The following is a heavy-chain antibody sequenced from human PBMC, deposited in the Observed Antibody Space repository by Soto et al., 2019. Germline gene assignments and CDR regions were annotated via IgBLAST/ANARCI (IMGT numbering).Heavy chain of an antibody. V-gene: IGHV3-30*18. Sequence: GGSLRLSCATSGFTFSSYGMHWVRQAPGKGLEWVAVISYDGSNKYYADSVKGRFTISRNNSKNTLYLQMNSLRDEDTAVYYCAKEQVGPAAMDVWGQGTTVTVSS. CDR2: ISYDGSNK. D-gene: IGHD2-2*01. CDR1: GFTFSSYG. CDR3: AKEQVGPAAMDV. J-gene: IGHJ6*02.